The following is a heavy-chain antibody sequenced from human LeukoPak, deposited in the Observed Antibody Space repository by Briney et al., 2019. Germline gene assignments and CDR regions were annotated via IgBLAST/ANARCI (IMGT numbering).Heavy chain of an antibody. CDR3: ATQPGLLANWFDP. CDR1: GYTYTNYG. V-gene: IGHV1-18*01. CDR2: ISGYNGHT. D-gene: IGHD2-15*01. J-gene: IGHJ5*02. Sequence: ASVKVSCKASGYTYTNYGISWVRQAPGQGLEWMGWISGYNGHTNYAQKLQGRVTMTTHTSTSTAYMELSSLRSEDTAVYYCATQPGLLANWFDPWGQGTLVTVSS.